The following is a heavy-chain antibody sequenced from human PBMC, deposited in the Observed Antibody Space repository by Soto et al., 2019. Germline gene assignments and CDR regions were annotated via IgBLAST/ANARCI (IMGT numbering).Heavy chain of an antibody. J-gene: IGHJ4*02. CDR1: GFTFSNYD. CDR3: AKGSYSGVYSDFDY. Sequence: GGSLRLSCAASGFTFSNYDMYWVRQAPGKGLEWVAVISYDGSKRYYADSVKGRFTLSRDNSKNTLYLQMSSLRPGDTAVYYCAKGSYSGVYSDFDYWGQGTLVTVSS. D-gene: IGHD1-26*01. V-gene: IGHV3-30*18. CDR2: ISYDGSKR.